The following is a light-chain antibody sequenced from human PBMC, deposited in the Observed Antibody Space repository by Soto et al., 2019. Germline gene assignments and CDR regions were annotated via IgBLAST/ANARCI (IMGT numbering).Light chain of an antibody. CDR2: GAS. CDR1: QSVSVN. Sequence: EMVMTQSPATLSVSPGERATLSCRASQSVSVNLAWYQQKPGQAPRLLIYGASTRAIGIPARFSGSGSGTDFTLTISSLQSEDFAVYYCQQYNNWLTFGQGTRLEIK. CDR3: QQYNNWLT. J-gene: IGKJ5*01. V-gene: IGKV3-15*01.